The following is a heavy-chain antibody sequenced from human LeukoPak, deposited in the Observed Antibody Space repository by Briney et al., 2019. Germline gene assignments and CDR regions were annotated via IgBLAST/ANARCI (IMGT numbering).Heavy chain of an antibody. CDR2: IYYSGST. J-gene: IGHJ6*03. CDR3: ARGPHPSYYYYYMDV. Sequence: PSETLSLTCTVSGGSISSYYWSWIRQPPGKGLEWIGYIYYSGSTNYNPSLKSRVTISVDTSKNQFSLKLSSVTAADTAVYYCARGPHPSYYYYYMDVWGKGTTVTVSS. CDR1: GGSISSYY. V-gene: IGHV4-59*01.